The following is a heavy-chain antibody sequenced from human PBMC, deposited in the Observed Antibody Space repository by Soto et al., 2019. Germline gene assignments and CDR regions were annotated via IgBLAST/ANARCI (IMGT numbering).Heavy chain of an antibody. CDR1: GGSISSYY. CDR3: ARGRYYDSSGYYSGDAFDI. D-gene: IGHD3-22*01. J-gene: IGHJ3*02. V-gene: IGHV4-59*01. CDR2: IYYSGST. Sequence: PSETLSLTCTVSGGSISSYYWSWIRQPPGKRLEWIGYIYYSGSTNYNPSLKSRVTISVDTSKNQFSLKLSSVTAADTAVYYCARGRYYDSSGYYSGDAFDIWGQGTMVTVSS.